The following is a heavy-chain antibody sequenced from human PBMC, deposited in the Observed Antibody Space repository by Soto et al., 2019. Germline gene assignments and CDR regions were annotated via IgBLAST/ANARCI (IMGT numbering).Heavy chain of an antibody. CDR3: ARHSYGFYYYGMDV. CDR1: GYSFTSYW. V-gene: IGHV5-10-1*01. Sequence: PGEPLKISCKGSGYSFTSYWISWVRQMPGKGLEWMGRIDPSDSYTNYSPSFQGHVTISADKSISTAYLQWSSLKASDTAMYHCARHSYGFYYYGMDVWGQGTTVTVSS. D-gene: IGHD5-18*01. CDR2: IDPSDSYT. J-gene: IGHJ6*02.